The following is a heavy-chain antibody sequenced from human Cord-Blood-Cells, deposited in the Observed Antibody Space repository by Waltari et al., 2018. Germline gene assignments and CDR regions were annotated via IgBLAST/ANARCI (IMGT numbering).Heavy chain of an antibody. V-gene: IGHV4-34*01. CDR3: ARETSVGATDY. CDR2: INHSGST. Sequence: LSLTCAVYGGSFSGYYWSWIRQPPGKGLEWIGEINHSGSTNYNPSLKSRVTISVDTSKNQFSLKLSSVTAADTAVYYCARETSVGATDYWGQGTLVTVSS. CDR1: GGSFSGYY. D-gene: IGHD1-26*01. J-gene: IGHJ4*02.